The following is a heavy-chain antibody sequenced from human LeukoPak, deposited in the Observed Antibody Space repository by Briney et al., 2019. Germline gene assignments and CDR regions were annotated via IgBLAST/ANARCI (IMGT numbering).Heavy chain of an antibody. D-gene: IGHD1-26*01. Sequence: ASVKVSFKASGYTFTSYGISWVRQAPGQGLEWMGWISAYNGNTNYAQKLQGRVTVTTDTSTSTAYMELRSLRSDDTAVYYCAREINLIVGATSLDYWGQGTLVTVSS. V-gene: IGHV1-18*01. J-gene: IGHJ4*02. CDR3: AREINLIVGATSLDY. CDR1: GYTFTSYG. CDR2: ISAYNGNT.